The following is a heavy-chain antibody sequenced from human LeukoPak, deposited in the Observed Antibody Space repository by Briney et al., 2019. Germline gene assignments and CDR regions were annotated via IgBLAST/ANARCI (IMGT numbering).Heavy chain of an antibody. D-gene: IGHD5-12*01. CDR2: IYYSGSA. J-gene: IGHJ4*02. Sequence: SETLSLTCTVSGGSISTTSYYWGWIRQPPGKELEWVGTIYYSGSAYYNRSLESRVSMSVDTSKNQFSLRLNSVTAADTAVYYCARRLYNGWSDYWGQGTLVTVSS. CDR3: ARRLYNGWSDY. CDR1: GGSISTTSYY. V-gene: IGHV4-39*01.